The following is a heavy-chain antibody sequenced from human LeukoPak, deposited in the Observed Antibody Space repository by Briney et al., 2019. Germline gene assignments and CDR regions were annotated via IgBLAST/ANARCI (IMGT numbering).Heavy chain of an antibody. CDR2: IFPGDSDT. V-gene: IGHV5-51*01. D-gene: IGHD1-20*01. CDR3: ARLRDNWEDY. CDR1: GYTFTSYW. J-gene: IGHJ4*02. Sequence: GESLKISCKGSGYTFTSYWIVWVRRMLGKGPEWMGMIFPGDSDTKYSPSFEGQITISADKSISSAYLQWSSLKASDTAIYYCARLRDNWEDYWGQGTLVTVSS.